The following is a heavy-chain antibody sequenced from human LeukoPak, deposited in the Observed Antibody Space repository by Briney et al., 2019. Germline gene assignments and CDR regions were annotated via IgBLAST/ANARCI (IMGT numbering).Heavy chain of an antibody. D-gene: IGHD3-16*02. CDR2: FDAEDGEI. J-gene: IGHJ4*02. CDR1: GYTLTELS. V-gene: IGHV1-24*01. CDR3: ATDRVITFGGVIVMRY. Sequence: ASVKVSCXVSGYTLTELSMHWVRLAPGKGLAWLGGFDAEDGEIIYAQKFQGRVTMAEDTSTDTAYMELSSMRSEDTAVYYCATDRVITFGGVIVMRYWGQGTLVTVSS.